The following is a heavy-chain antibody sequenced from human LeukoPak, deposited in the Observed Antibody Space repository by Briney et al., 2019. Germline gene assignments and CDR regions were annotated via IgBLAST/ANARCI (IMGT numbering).Heavy chain of an antibody. CDR1: GGSISSGGYH. V-gene: IGHV4-30-2*01. J-gene: IGHJ4*02. CDR2: IYHSGST. CDR3: ARGYYGSGSYTPSDY. Sequence: SETLSLTCTVSGGSISSGGYHWSWIRQPPGKGLEWIGYIYHSGSTYYNPSLKSRVTISVDRSKNQFSLKLSSVTAADTAVYYCARGYYGSGSYTPSDYWGQGTLVTVSS. D-gene: IGHD3-10*01.